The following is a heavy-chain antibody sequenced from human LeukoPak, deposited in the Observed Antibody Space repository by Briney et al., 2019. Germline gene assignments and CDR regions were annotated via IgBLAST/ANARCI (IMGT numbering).Heavy chain of an antibody. D-gene: IGHD3-10*01. Sequence: SQTLSLTCTVSGGSISSGDYYWSWIRQPPGKGLEWIGYIYYTGNTYYNQSLKSRVTISVDTCNKQFSLNLGSVTPAGTAVYYCARATITMALGVPADAFDIWGPGTMVTVSS. V-gene: IGHV4-30-4*08. J-gene: IGHJ3*02. CDR3: ARATITMALGVPADAFDI. CDR2: IYYTGNT. CDR1: GGSISSGDYY.